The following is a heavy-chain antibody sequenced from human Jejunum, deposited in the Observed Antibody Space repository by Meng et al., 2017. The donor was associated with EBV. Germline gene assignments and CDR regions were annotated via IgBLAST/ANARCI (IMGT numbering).Heavy chain of an antibody. D-gene: IGHD3-3*01. CDR3: VREIRGYYSAY. Sequence: VQLVEVGGGVVQSGMSLRLSCAAFGFTFSSYAMQWVRQAPGKGLEWVALISYDGSNKYYADSVKGRFTISRDSSKNTLFLQMNSLRAEDTAVYYCVREIRGYYSAYWGQGALVTVSS. CDR1: GFTFSSYA. CDR2: ISYDGSNK. J-gene: IGHJ4*02. V-gene: IGHV3-30-3*01.